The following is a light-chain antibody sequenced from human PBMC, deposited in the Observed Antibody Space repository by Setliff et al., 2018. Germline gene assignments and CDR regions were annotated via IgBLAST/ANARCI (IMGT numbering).Light chain of an antibody. CDR3: AAWDDSLNGHVV. Sequence: QSVLTQPPSASGTPGQRVTISCSGSSSNIGSNTVNWYQQLPGTPPKLLIYSNNQRSSGVPDRFSGSKSGTSASLAISGLQSEDEADYYCAAWDDSLNGHVVFGGGTKVTVL. J-gene: IGLJ2*01. CDR2: SNN. CDR1: SSNIGSNT. V-gene: IGLV1-44*01.